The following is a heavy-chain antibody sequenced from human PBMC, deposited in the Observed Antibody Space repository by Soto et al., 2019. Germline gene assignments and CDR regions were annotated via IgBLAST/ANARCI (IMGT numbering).Heavy chain of an antibody. Sequence: EVQLVESGGGLVQPGGSLRLSCVTSGFTFSASWMNWVRKAPGKGLEWVANLNQDGSEIKYVDSVKGRFTMSRDNARKSVYLQINSLRTEDTAVYYCASRVYPRNYWGQGTLVTVSS. CDR3: ASRVYPRNY. J-gene: IGHJ4*02. CDR1: GFTFSASW. D-gene: IGHD3-10*01. V-gene: IGHV3-7*01. CDR2: LNQDGSEI.